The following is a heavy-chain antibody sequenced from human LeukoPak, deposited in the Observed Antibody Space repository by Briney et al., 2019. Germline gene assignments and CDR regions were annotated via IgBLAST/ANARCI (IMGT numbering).Heavy chain of an antibody. CDR1: GYTFTGYY. Sequence: RASVKVSCKASGYTFTGYYMHWVRQAPGQGLEWMGWINPNSGGTNYAQKFQGRVTMTEDTSTDTAYMELSSLRSEDTAVYYCATDMDIVATIMNYWGQGTLVTVSS. CDR3: ATDMDIVATIMNY. D-gene: IGHD5-12*01. V-gene: IGHV1-2*02. J-gene: IGHJ4*02. CDR2: INPNSGGT.